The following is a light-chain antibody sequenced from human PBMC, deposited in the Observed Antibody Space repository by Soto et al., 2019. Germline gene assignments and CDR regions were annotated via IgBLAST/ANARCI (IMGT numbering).Light chain of an antibody. CDR2: RNN. Sequence: QSALTQPPSASGTPGQRVTISCSGSSSNIGSNYVYWYQQLPGTAPKLLIYRNNQRPSGVPDRFSGSKSGTSASLAISGLRSEDEADYYCAAWDDSHVEFGGGTKLTVL. J-gene: IGLJ2*01. CDR1: SSNIGSNY. V-gene: IGLV1-47*01. CDR3: AAWDDSHVE.